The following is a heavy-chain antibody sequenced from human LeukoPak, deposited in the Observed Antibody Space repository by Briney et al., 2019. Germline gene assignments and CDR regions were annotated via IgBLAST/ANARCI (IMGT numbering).Heavy chain of an antibody. D-gene: IGHD6-19*01. CDR3: ASTKLGYSSCWH. J-gene: IGHJ4*02. Sequence: SETLSLTCTVSGGSISSSSYYWGWIRQPPGKGLEWIGSIYYSGSTYYNPSLKSRVTISVDTSKNQFSLNLSSVTASDTAIYYFASTKLGYSSCWHWGQGTLVTVSS. CDR1: GGSISSSSYY. V-gene: IGHV4-39*01. CDR2: IYYSGST.